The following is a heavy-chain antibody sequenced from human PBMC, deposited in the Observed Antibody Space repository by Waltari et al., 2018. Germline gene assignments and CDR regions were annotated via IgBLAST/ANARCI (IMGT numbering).Heavy chain of an antibody. J-gene: IGHJ4*02. V-gene: IGHV3-21*01. D-gene: IGHD5-18*01. CDR2: ISRSSSYI. CDR3: ARVRVPKRGYSYGIDY. CDR1: GFTFSSYS. Sequence: EVQLVESGGGLVKPGGSLRLSCAASGFTFSSYSMNWVRQAPGKGLEWVSSISRSSSYIYYADSVKGRFTISRDNAKNSLYLQMNSLRAEDTAVYYCARVRVPKRGYSYGIDYWGQGTLVTVSS.